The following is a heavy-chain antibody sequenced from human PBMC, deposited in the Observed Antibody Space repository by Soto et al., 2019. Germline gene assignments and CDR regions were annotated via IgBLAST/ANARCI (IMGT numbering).Heavy chain of an antibody. CDR2: IYYSGST. CDR1: GGSISSSSYY. Sequence: SETLSLTCTVSGGSISSSSYYWGWIRQPPGKGLEWIGSIYYSGSTYYNPSLKSRVTISVDTSKNQFSLKLSSVTAADTAVYYCARRGSSGAEGIDYWGQGTLVTVSS. D-gene: IGHD6-19*01. V-gene: IGHV4-39*01. CDR3: ARRGSSGAEGIDY. J-gene: IGHJ4*02.